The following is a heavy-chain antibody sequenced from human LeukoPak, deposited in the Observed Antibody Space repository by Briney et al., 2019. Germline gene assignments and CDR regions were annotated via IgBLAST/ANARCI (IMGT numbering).Heavy chain of an antibody. D-gene: IGHD3-10*01. Sequence: GGSLRLSCAASGFTFSSYGMSWVRQAPGKGLVWVSRINSDGSSTSYADSVKGRFTISRDNAKNTLYLQMNSLRAEDTAVYYCARDRGSTDFDYWGQGTLVTVSS. V-gene: IGHV3-74*01. J-gene: IGHJ4*02. CDR1: GFTFSSYG. CDR2: INSDGSST. CDR3: ARDRGSTDFDY.